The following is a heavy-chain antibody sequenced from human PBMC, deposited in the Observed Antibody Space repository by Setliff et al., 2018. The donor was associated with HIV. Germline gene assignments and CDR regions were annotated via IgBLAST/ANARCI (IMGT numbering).Heavy chain of an antibody. CDR2: IYSDGNT. J-gene: IGHJ6*03. V-gene: IGHV3-66*02. CDR1: GFTVYSYY. CDR3: VRNGNYYYYMDV. Sequence: GGSLRLSCAASGFTVYSYYMSWVRQAPGKGLEWVSVIYSDGNTYYADSVKGRFTVSRDNSKNTLHLQLNSLRGEDTAVYYCVRNGNYYYYMDVWGKGTTVTVSS.